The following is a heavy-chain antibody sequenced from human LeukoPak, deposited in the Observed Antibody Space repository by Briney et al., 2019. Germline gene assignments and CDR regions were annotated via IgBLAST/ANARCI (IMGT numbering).Heavy chain of an antibody. CDR1: GFTFNSYS. CDR2: TSSSSRYI. D-gene: IGHD3-9*01. Sequence: GGSLRLSCTAFGFTFNSYSMNWVRQAPGKGLEWVSSTSSSSRYIYFADSVKGRFTISRDNAKKSLYLQMNRLRAEDTAVYFCARADTSDILTGYSDYWGQGTLVTVSS. CDR3: ARADTSDILTGYSDY. V-gene: IGHV3-21*01. J-gene: IGHJ4*02.